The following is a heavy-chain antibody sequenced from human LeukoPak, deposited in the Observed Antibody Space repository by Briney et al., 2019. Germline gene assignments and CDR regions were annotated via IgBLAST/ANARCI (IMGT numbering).Heavy chain of an antibody. J-gene: IGHJ4*02. V-gene: IGHV4-59*08. CDR2: IFHTGST. D-gene: IGHD3-10*01. CDR3: ARHIRGAYYYFDY. Sequence: SETLSLTCTVSGGSISSYYWSWIRQPPGKGLEWIGYIFHTGSTNYNPSLKSRVTISVDTSKNQFSLKLSSVTAADTAVYYCARHIRGAYYYFDYWGQGTLVTVSS. CDR1: GGSISSYY.